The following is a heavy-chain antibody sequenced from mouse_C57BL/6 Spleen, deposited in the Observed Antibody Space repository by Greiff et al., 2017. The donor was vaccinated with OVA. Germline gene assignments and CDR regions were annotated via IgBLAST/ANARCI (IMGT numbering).Heavy chain of an antibody. CDR2: IDPETGGT. CDR3: TRRGSSYRFFFAY. Sequence: QVQLQQSGAELVRPGASVTLSCKASGYTFTDYEMHWVKQTPVHGLEWIGAIDPETGGTAYNQKFKGKAILTADKSSSTAYMELRSLTSEDSAVYYCTRRGSSYRFFFAYWGQGTLVTVSA. V-gene: IGHV1-15*01. CDR1: GYTFTDYE. J-gene: IGHJ3*01. D-gene: IGHD1-1*01.